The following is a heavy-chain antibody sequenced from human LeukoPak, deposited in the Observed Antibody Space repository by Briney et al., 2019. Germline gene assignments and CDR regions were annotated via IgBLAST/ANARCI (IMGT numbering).Heavy chain of an antibody. CDR2: INHSGST. CDR3: ARGWAFDY. CDR1: GGSFSGYY. J-gene: IGHJ4*02. V-gene: IGHV4-34*01. D-gene: IGHD6-19*01. Sequence: SETLSLTCAVYGGSFSGYYWSWIRQPPGKGLEWIGEINHSGSTNYNPSLKSRVTISVDTSKNQFSLKLSSVTAADTAVYYCARGWAFDYWGQGTLVTVSS.